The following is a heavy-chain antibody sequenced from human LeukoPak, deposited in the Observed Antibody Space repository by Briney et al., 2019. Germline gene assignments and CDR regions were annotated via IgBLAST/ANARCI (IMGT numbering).Heavy chain of an antibody. CDR2: LFSSGTT. V-gene: IGHV4-61*10. J-gene: IGHJ4*02. CDR3: ARETSLAGFASGLGFNY. CDR1: GGSFSSGDYS. Sequence: PSETLSLTCTVSGGSFSSGDYSWNWIRQPAGQGLEWIGRLFSSGTTNYNPSLKSRVTISGDTSNNQFSLKLTSVTAADTATYYCARETSLAGFASGLGFNYWGQGILVTVSS. D-gene: IGHD6-19*01.